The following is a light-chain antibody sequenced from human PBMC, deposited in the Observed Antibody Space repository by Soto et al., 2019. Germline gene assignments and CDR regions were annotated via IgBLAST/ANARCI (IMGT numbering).Light chain of an antibody. V-gene: IGKV3-15*01. CDR3: QHYNNWPFT. Sequence: EIVMTQSPATLSVSPGERVTLSCRASQSISSNLAWYQQKPGQPPRLLIYGASTRATGSPARFSGSGSGTEFIFTISSLQSEDFAVYYCQHYNNWPFTFGPGSKVDIK. J-gene: IGKJ3*01. CDR2: GAS. CDR1: QSISSN.